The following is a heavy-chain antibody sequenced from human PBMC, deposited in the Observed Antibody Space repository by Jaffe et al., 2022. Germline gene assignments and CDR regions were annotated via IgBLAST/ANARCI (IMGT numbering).Heavy chain of an antibody. CDR1: GYTFTGYY. V-gene: IGHV1-2*02. CDR2: INPNSGGT. Sequence: QVQLVQSGAEVKKPGASVKVSCKASGYTFTGYYMHWVRQAPGQGLEWMGWINPNSGGTNYAQKFQGRVTMTRDTSTSTAYMELSRLRSDDTAVYYCARDIESYYGSGTYYMDVWGKGTTVTVSS. CDR3: ARDIESYYGSGTYYMDV. D-gene: IGHD3-10*01. J-gene: IGHJ6*03.